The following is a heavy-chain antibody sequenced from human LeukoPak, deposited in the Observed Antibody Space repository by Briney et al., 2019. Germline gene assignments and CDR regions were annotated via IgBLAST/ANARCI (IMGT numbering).Heavy chain of an antibody. V-gene: IGHV3-7*01. J-gene: IGHJ6*02. CDR1: GFTFSSYW. CDR3: ARDSGYYYYGMDV. D-gene: IGHD1-26*01. CDR2: IKQDGSEK. Sequence: GGSLRLSCAASGFTFSSYWMSWVRQAPGKGLEWVANIKQDGSEKYYVDSVKGRFTISRDNAKNSLYLQMNSLRAEDTAVYYCARDSGYYYYGMDVGGQGTTVTVSS.